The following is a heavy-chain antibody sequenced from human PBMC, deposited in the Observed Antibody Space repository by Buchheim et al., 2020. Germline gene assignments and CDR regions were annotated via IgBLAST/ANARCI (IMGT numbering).Heavy chain of an antibody. CDR1: GGSFSGYY. V-gene: IGHV4-34*01. CDR2: INHSGSP. CDR3: ARGDPTYYYDSKGFDP. Sequence: QVQLQQWGAGLLKPSETLSLTCAVYGGSFSGYYWSWIRQPPGKGLEWIWEINHSGSPTYNPSLKSRVTLPVDTSKNQFSLKLSSVTAADTAVYYCARGDPTYYYDSKGFDPWGQGTL. J-gene: IGHJ5*02. D-gene: IGHD3-22*01.